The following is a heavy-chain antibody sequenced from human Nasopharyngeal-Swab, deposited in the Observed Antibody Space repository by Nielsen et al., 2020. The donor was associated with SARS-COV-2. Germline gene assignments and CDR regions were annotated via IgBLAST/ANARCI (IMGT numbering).Heavy chain of an antibody. D-gene: IGHD3-3*01. V-gene: IGHV1-18*01. CDR3: ARDRKVVLSGSSPDY. J-gene: IGHJ4*02. Sequence: ASVKVSCKTSGYTFNNYGISWVRQVPGQGLEWMGWISSYNGNTKYGQKFQDRVTMTMDTSTSTAYMELRSLRSDDTAVYYCARDRKVVLSGSSPDYWGQGTLVSVSS. CDR2: ISSYNGNT. CDR1: GYTFNNYG.